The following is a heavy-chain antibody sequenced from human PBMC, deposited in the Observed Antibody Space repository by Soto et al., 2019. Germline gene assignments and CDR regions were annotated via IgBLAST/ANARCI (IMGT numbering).Heavy chain of an antibody. D-gene: IGHD7-27*01. CDR2: IDLDIGDT. CDR3: GLEPTGTGGFDY. CDR1: GHTFTGHH. J-gene: IGHJ4*02. Sequence: QVQMVQSWAEVKKPGASVKVSCKASGHTFTGHHMHWVRQAPGQGLEWMGLIDLDIGDTKYAQKFQVRITSTSDTSITTASMELRGLRSDDTAVYYCGLEPTGTGGFDYWGQGTLVTVS. V-gene: IGHV1-2*02.